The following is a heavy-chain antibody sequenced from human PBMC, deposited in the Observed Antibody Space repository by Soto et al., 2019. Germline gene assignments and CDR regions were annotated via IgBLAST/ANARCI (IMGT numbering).Heavy chain of an antibody. CDR2: ISGSGGST. CDR1: GFTFSSYA. D-gene: IGHD3-10*01. CDR3: AKTAHLYYYGSGLNYYFDY. V-gene: IGHV3-23*01. Sequence: GGSLRLSCAASGFTFSSYAMSWVRQAPGKGLEWVSAISGSGGSTYYADSVKGRFTISRDNSKNTLYLQMNSLRAEDTAVYYCAKTAHLYYYGSGLNYYFDYWGQGTLVTVSS. J-gene: IGHJ4*02.